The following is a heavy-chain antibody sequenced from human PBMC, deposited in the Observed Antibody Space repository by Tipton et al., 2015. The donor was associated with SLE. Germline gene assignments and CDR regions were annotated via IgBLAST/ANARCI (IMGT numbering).Heavy chain of an antibody. V-gene: IGHV4-39*07. D-gene: IGHD1-26*01. CDR2: IYHSGST. J-gene: IGHJ1*01. CDR1: GGSISSSSFY. Sequence: TLSLTCTVSGGSISSSSFYWGWIRQPPGKGLEWIGNIYHSGSTFYNPPLKSRVTISVDTSKNQFSLKLSSVTAADTAVYYCARYGTYDGSRYFQHWGQGTLVTVSS. CDR3: ARYGTYDGSRYFQH.